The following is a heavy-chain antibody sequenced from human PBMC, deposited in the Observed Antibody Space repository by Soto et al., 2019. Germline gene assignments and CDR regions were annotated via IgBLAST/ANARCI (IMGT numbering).Heavy chain of an antibody. CDR1: GYTFTSYD. V-gene: IGHV1-8*01. CDR2: MNPNSGNT. D-gene: IGHD2-2*01. CDR3: ARGIKQYQLRTGRYWFDP. J-gene: IGHJ5*02. Sequence: ASVKVSCKASGYTFTSYDINWVRQATGQGLEWMGWMNPNSGNTGYAQKFQGRVTMTRNTSISTAYMELSSLRSEDTAVYYCARGIKQYQLRTGRYWFDPWSQGTLVTVSS.